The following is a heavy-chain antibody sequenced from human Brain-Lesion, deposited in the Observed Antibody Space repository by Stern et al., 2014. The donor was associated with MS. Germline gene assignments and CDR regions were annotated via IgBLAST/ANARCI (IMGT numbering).Heavy chain of an antibody. V-gene: IGHV3-30*18. D-gene: IGHD2/OR15-2a*01. J-gene: IGHJ5*02. Sequence: DQLVESGGGVVHPPPPLRLSCVASGFTFGSCAMHWVRQAPGKGLEWVAGVSYDGSNKYYADSVKGRFTISRDNSQNTLYMQMSSLRPEDTAVYYCAKDRQYLTYFFDHWGQGSLVTVSS. CDR3: AKDRQYLTYFFDH. CDR1: GFTFGSCA. CDR2: VSYDGSNK.